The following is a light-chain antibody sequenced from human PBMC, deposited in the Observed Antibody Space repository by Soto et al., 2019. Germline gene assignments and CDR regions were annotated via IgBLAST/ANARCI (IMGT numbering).Light chain of an antibody. CDR2: LEGSGSY. Sequence: QSALTQSSSASASLGSSVKLTCTLSSGHSSYIIAWHQQQPGKAPRYLMKLEGSGSYNKGSGVPDRFSGSSSGGDRYLTISNLQSEDEADYYCETWDSNTRVFGGGTKLTVL. J-gene: IGLJ3*02. V-gene: IGLV4-60*03. CDR1: SGHSSYI. CDR3: ETWDSNTRV.